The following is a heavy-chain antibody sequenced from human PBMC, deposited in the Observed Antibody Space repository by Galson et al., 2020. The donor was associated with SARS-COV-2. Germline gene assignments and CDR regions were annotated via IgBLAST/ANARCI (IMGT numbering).Heavy chain of an antibody. D-gene: IGHD3-16*02. J-gene: IGHJ4*02. V-gene: IGHV3-74*01. CDR1: GFTFSDYW. CDR2: INPDGSTT. CDR3: ATAGNYRFDY. Sequence: GGSLRLSCAPSGFTFSDYWMHWVRQAPGEGLVWVSRINPDGSTTNYADSVKGRFTITRDNAKKTLYLQMDSRRAEDTAVYYCATAGNYRFDYWGQGTLVTVSS.